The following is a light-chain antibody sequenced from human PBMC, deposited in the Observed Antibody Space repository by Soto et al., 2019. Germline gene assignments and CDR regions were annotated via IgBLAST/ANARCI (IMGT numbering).Light chain of an antibody. CDR1: SSDIGDSNF. J-gene: IGLJ2*01. CDR3: SSYTSVSTWL. Sequence: QSALAQPASVSGSPGQSITISCTGTSSDIGDSNFVSWYQHHPGKAPKLLIYDVSDRPSRISSRFSGSKSANTASLTISGLQAEDEADYYCSSYTSVSTWLFGGGTQLTVL. V-gene: IGLV2-14*01. CDR2: DVS.